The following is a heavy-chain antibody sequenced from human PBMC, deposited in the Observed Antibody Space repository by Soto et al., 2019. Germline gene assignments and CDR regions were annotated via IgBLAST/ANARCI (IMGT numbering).Heavy chain of an antibody. V-gene: IGHV3-21*01. CDR1: GFTFSTYS. CDR2: ISSSSSYI. Sequence: EVQLVESGGGLVKPGGSLRLSCAASGFTFSTYSMNWVRQAPGKGLEWVSSISSSSSYIYYADSVKGRFTISRDNAKNSLYLQMNSLRAEDTAVYYCARDPAYYYGSGSLYYFDYWGQGTLVTVSS. D-gene: IGHD3-10*01. J-gene: IGHJ4*02. CDR3: ARDPAYYYGSGSLYYFDY.